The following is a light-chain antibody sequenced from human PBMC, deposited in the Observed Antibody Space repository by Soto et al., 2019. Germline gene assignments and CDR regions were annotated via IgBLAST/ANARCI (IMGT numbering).Light chain of an antibody. CDR2: DVS. J-gene: IGLJ1*01. V-gene: IGLV2-14*01. CDR1: SIDVGDYNY. CDR3: SSYTSSSVYV. Sequence: QSALTQPASVSGSPGQSITISCTGTSIDVGDYNYVSWYQQHPGKAPKLMIYDVSNRPSGVSNRFSGSKSGNTASLTISGLQAEDEADYYCSSYTSSSVYVFGTGTKLTVL.